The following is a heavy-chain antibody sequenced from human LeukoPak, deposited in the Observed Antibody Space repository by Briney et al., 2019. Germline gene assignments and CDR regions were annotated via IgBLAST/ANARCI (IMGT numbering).Heavy chain of an antibody. D-gene: IGHD1-26*01. Sequence: SVKLSFKGSGGTFSIYTISWVRHGPGQGLEWMGMIIPIFGTANYAQKFQGRVTITTDESTSTAYMELSSLRSEDTAVYYCARYPGYSGSYVSDYWGQGTLVTVSS. V-gene: IGHV1-69*05. J-gene: IGHJ4*02. CDR2: IIPIFGTA. CDR1: GGTFSIYT. CDR3: ARYPGYSGSYVSDY.